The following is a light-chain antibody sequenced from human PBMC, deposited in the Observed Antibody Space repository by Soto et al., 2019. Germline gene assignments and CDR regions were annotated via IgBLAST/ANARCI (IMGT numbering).Light chain of an antibody. CDR1: QSVSSY. CDR2: DAS. J-gene: IGKJ2*01. Sequence: EIVLTQSPATLSLSPGERATLSCRASQSVSSYLAWYQQKPGQAPRLLIYDASNRATGIPARFSGSGSGTDFTLTISSIEHEDSEVYYCQQRSNWPPTFGQGTKLEIK. CDR3: QQRSNWPPT. V-gene: IGKV3-11*01.